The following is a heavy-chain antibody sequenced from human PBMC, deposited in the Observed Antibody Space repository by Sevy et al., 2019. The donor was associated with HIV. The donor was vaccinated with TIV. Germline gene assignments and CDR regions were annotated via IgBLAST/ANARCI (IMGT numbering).Heavy chain of an antibody. Sequence: GGSLRLSCAASGFTFSNYAMNWVRQAPGKGLEWVSGISGSGGSGDKTNYADSVKGRFTISRDNSKNTLYLHMNSLRAEDTAVYYCARCLSGSGWYPPDNYFDSWGQGTLVTVSS. CDR1: GFTFSNYA. D-gene: IGHD6-19*01. V-gene: IGHV3-23*01. CDR2: ISGSGGSGDKT. CDR3: ARCLSGSGWYPPDNYFDS. J-gene: IGHJ4*02.